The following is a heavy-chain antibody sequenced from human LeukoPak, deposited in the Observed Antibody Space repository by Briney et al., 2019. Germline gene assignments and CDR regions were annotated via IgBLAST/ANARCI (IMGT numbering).Heavy chain of an antibody. Sequence: GGSLRLSCAASGFTFNNYAMHWVRQPPGKGLEWVAVVTYDGNNQYYADSVKGRFTVSRDNSRNTVNLQMNSLRGEDTAVYYCARAPVRGAVAGVDYWGQGTLVTASS. J-gene: IGHJ4*02. CDR1: GFTFNNYA. CDR3: ARAPVRGAVAGVDY. D-gene: IGHD6-19*01. V-gene: IGHV3-30-3*01. CDR2: VTYDGNNQ.